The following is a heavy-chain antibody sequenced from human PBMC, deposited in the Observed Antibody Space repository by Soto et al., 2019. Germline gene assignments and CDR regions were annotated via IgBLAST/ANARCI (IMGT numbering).Heavy chain of an antibody. CDR2: ITWDAGSA. CDR1: GFTFDDHT. CDR3: AKEKDRIFDY. J-gene: IGHJ4*02. V-gene: IGHV3-43*01. Sequence: EVQLVVSGGLVVRPGGSLRLSCAGSGFTFDDHTMHWVRHAPGKGLEWVSLITWDAGSAFYADSVRGRFTISRDNSKNSLYLQMNSLRTEDSALYYCAKEKDRIFDYWGRGTPVTVSS.